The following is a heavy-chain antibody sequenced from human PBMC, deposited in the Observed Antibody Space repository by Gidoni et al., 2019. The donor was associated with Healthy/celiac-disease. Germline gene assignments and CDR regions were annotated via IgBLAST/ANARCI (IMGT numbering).Heavy chain of an antibody. CDR2: IYSGGST. J-gene: IGHJ3*02. CDR1: GFTVSSNY. D-gene: IGHD3-9*01. Sequence: EVQLVETGGGLIQPGGSLRLSCAASGFTVSSNYMSWVRQAPGKGLEWVSVIYSGGSTYYADSVKGRFTISRDNSKNTLYLQMNSLRAEDTAVYYCAKASVFYAFDIWGQGTMVTVSS. V-gene: IGHV3-53*02. CDR3: AKASVFYAFDI.